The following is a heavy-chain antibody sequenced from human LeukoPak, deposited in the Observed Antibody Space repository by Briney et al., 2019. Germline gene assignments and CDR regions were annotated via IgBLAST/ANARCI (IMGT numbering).Heavy chain of an antibody. V-gene: IGHV1-2*06. CDR2: INPNSGGT. Sequence: ASVKVSCKASGYTFTGYYMHWVRQAPGQGLELMGRINPNSGGTNYAQKFQGRVTMTRDTSISTAYMELSRLRSDDTAVYYCARADYGDYAPYYYYYMDVWGKGTTVAVSS. D-gene: IGHD4-17*01. J-gene: IGHJ6*03. CDR3: ARADYGDYAPYYYYYMDV. CDR1: GYTFTGYY.